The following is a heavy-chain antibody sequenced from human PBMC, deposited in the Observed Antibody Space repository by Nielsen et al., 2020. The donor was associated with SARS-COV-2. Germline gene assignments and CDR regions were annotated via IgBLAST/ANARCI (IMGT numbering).Heavy chain of an antibody. D-gene: IGHD6-6*01. CDR2: ISYDGSNK. CDR1: GFTFSSYG. Sequence: GGSLRLSCAASGFTFSSYGMHWVRQAPGKGLEWVAVISYDGSNKYYADSVKGRFTISRDNSKNTLYLQMNSLRAEDTAVYYCAKVRSSDDNDYYYYYGMDVWGQGTTVTVSS. J-gene: IGHJ6*02. V-gene: IGHV3-30*18. CDR3: AKVRSSDDNDYYYYYGMDV.